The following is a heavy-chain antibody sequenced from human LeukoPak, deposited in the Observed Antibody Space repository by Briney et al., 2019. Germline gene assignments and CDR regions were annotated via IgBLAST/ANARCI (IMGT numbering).Heavy chain of an antibody. CDR3: AKALLRYARPFDY. CDR2: ISSSSSTI. CDR1: GFTFSTYW. D-gene: IGHD2-2*01. V-gene: IGHV3-48*04. Sequence: PGGSLRLSCAASGFTFSTYWMTWVRQAPGKGLEWVSYISSSSSTIYYADSVKGRFTISRDNAKNSLYLQMNSLRAEDTAVYYCAKALLRYARPFDYWGQGTLVTVSS. J-gene: IGHJ4*02.